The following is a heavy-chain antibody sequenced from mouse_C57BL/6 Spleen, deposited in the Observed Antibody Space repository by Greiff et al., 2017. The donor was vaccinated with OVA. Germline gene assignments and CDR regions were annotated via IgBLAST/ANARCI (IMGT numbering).Heavy chain of an antibody. CDR3: ARSEDYDVDYFDY. Sequence: LVESGAELARPGASVKLSCKASGYTFTSYGISWVKQRTGQGLEWIGEIYPRSGNTYYNKKFKGKATLTADKSSSTAYMDLRSLTSEDSAVYFCARSEDYDVDYFDYWGQGTTLTVSS. CDR2: IYPRSGNT. CDR1: GYTFTSYG. V-gene: IGHV1-81*01. D-gene: IGHD2-4*01. J-gene: IGHJ2*01.